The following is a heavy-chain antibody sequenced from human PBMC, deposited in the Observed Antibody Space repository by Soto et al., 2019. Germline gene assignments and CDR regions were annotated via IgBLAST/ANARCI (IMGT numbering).Heavy chain of an antibody. V-gene: IGHV4-34*01. CDR3: ARISRLVLFRYYYYMDV. CDR2: INHSGST. J-gene: IGHJ6*03. CDR1: GGSFSGYY. D-gene: IGHD3-22*01. Sequence: QVQLQQWGAGLLKPSETLSLTCAVYGGSFSGYYWSWIRQPPGKGLEWIGEINHSGSTNYNPSLKSRVTISVDTSKNQFSLKLSSLTAADTAVYYCARISRLVLFRYYYYMDVWGKGTTVTVSS.